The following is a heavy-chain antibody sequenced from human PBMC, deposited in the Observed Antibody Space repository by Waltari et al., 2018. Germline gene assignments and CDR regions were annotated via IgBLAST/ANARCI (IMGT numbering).Heavy chain of an antibody. J-gene: IGHJ4*02. CDR2: IKPEGSFT. CDR1: GFAFSSYW. CDR3: ARRYDNTYYWPDNFDF. V-gene: IGHV3-74*01. Sequence: EVQLVESGGGLVQPGGSLRLSCVASGFAFSSYWMHWVRQVPGEGVVWGSHIKPEGSFTAYAESMKGRFTISRDNAKNTLYLQMNSLRPEDTAVYYCARRYDNTYYWPDNFDFWGQGTLVTVSS. D-gene: IGHD3-22*01.